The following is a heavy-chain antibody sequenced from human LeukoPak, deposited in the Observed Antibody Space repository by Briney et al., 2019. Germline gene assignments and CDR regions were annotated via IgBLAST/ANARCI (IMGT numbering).Heavy chain of an antibody. CDR3: ARVPLAAAGTYYYYYMDV. V-gene: IGHV4-61*01. Sequence: SETLSLTCTVSGYSIGSGYYWSWIRQPPGKGLEWIGYIYYSGSTNYNPSLKSRVTISVDTSKNQFSLKLSSVTAADTAVYYCARVPLAAAGTYYYYYMDVWGKGTTVTVSS. J-gene: IGHJ6*03. CDR1: GYSIGSGYY. D-gene: IGHD6-13*01. CDR2: IYYSGST.